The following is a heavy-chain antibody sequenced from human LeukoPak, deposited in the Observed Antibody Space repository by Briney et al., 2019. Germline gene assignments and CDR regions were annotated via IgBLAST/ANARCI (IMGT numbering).Heavy chain of an antibody. J-gene: IGHJ3*02. D-gene: IGHD2-21*02. V-gene: IGHV4-59*12. Sequence: PSETLSLTCTVSAGSISTYYWSWIRQPPGKGLEWIAYISYSGSTNSHPSLKSRVTISLDTSKNQFSLKLSSVTAADTAVYYCACRGGDCYNDAFDIWGQGTMVTVSS. CDR3: ACRGGDCYNDAFDI. CDR1: AGSISTYY. CDR2: ISYSGST.